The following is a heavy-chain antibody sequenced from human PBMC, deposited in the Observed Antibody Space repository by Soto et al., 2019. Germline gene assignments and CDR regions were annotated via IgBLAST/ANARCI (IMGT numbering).Heavy chain of an antibody. CDR2: IIPYNGKT. J-gene: IGHJ4*02. CDR3: ARDRGAYCSGGSCYVDPFYFDY. V-gene: IGHV1-18*04. Sequence: QVYLVQYGAELKKPEASVKVSCKSSGYSFTTYGITWVRQAPGQGLEWMGWIIPYNGKTFYAQKFQARVTMTIDTSTSTAYMELRSLRSDDTAVYYCARDRGAYCSGGSCYVDPFYFDYWGQGTLVTVSS. CDR1: GYSFTTYG. D-gene: IGHD2-15*01.